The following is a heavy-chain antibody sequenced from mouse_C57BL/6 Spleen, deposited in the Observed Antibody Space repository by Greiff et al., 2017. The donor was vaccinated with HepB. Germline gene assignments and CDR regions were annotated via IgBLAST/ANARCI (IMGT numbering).Heavy chain of an antibody. Sequence: EVKVVESGGGLVQPGASLRLSCAASGFTFTDYYMSWVRQPPGKAPEWLALIRNKANGYTTEYTASVKGRFTISRDNSQNILYLQMNTLRAEDSATYYCVKAKGYYDYAYAMDYWGQGTSVTVSS. V-gene: IGHV7-4*01. CDR2: IRNKANGYTT. CDR3: VKAKGYYDYAYAMDY. D-gene: IGHD2-4*01. CDR1: GFTFTDYY. J-gene: IGHJ4*01.